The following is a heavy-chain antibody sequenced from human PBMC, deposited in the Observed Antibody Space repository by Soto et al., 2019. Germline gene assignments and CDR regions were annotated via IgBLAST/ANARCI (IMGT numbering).Heavy chain of an antibody. CDR2: IYYSGST. J-gene: IGHJ4*02. Sequence: QVQLQESGPGLVKPSQTLSLTCTVSGGSISSGGYYWSWIRQHPGKGLEWIGYIYYSGSTYYNPPPKSRVTISVDTSRNQFSLKLSSVTAADTAVYYCARGRAAAEGIDYWGQGTLVTVSS. CDR3: ARGRAAAEGIDY. D-gene: IGHD6-13*01. V-gene: IGHV4-31*03. CDR1: GGSISSGGYY.